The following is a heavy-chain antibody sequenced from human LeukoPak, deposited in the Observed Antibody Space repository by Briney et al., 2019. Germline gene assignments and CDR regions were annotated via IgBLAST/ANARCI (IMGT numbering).Heavy chain of an antibody. J-gene: IGHJ4*02. CDR1: GGSFSGYY. D-gene: IGHD3-9*01. CDR2: INHSGST. Sequence: SETLSLTCAVYGGSFSGYYWSWIRQPPGKGLEWIGEINHSGSTNYNPSLKSRVTISVDTSKNQFSLKLSSVTAADTAVYYCARDDILTGYWGQGTLVTVSS. CDR3: ARDDILTGY. V-gene: IGHV4-34*01.